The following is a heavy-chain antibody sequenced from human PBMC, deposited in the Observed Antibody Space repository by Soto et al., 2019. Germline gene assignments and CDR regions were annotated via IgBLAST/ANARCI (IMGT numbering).Heavy chain of an antibody. CDR1: GFTFSSYN. V-gene: IGHV3-21*01. CDR2: LSSSSTNI. D-gene: IGHD3-9*01. J-gene: IGHJ4*02. Sequence: GGSLRLSCAASGFTFSSYNMNWVRQAPGKGLEWVSSLSSSSTNIYYADSVKGRFTISRDNAKNSLHLQMNSLRAEDTAVYYCAGDGNDWALYYIDSWGQGTLVTVSS. CDR3: AGDGNDWALYYIDS.